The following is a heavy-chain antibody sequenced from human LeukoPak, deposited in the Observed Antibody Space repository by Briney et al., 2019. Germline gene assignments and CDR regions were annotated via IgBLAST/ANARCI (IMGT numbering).Heavy chain of an antibody. V-gene: IGHV4-34*01. CDR2: INHSGST. D-gene: IGHD3-10*01. CDR3: ARGRGARRY. Sequence: SETLSLTCAVYGGSFSGYYWSWIRQPPGKGLEWIGEINHSGSTNYNPSLKSRVTISVDTSKNQFSLKLSSVTAADTAVYYCARGRGARRYWGQGTLVTVSS. J-gene: IGHJ4*02. CDR1: GGSFSGYY.